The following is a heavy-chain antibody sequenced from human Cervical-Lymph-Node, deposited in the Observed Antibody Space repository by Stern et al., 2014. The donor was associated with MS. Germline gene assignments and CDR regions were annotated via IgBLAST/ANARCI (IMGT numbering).Heavy chain of an antibody. CDR1: GDTLSSHT. Sequence: VQLVQSGAEVKKVGSSVKVSCKASGDTLSSHTISWVRQAPGQGLEWMGVLIPVFDAPNYAQKFQCRVKITSDETTNTAHMELSSLGSEDTAVYYCATGAHGMDVWGQGTAVSVSS. V-gene: IGHV1-69*01. CDR2: LIPVFDAP. CDR3: ATGAHGMDV. D-gene: IGHD3-10*01. J-gene: IGHJ6*02.